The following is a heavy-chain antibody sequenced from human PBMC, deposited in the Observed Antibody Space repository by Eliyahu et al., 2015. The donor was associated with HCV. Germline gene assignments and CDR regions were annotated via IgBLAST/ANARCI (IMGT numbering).Heavy chain of an antibody. Sequence: QVQLVESGGGVVQPWRSLRLSCAASGFTFSSYAMHWVRQAPGKGLEWVAVISYDGSNKYYXDSVKGRFTISRDNSKNTLYLQMNSLRAEDTAVYYCARDPTYYYDSRGYFDYWGQGTLVTVSS. CDR3: ARDPTYYYDSRGYFDY. CDR1: GFTFSSYA. D-gene: IGHD3-22*01. V-gene: IGHV3-30*04. CDR2: ISYDGSNK. J-gene: IGHJ4*02.